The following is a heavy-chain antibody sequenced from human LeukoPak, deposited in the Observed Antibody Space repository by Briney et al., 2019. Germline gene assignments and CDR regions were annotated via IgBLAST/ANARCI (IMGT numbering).Heavy chain of an antibody. J-gene: IGHJ4*02. CDR2: INYSGST. Sequence: SGTLSLTCTVSGGTISSTTYYWGWVRQPPGQGLEWVGRINYSGSTYSTPSLKRRITIFGDTSKNQISLKLTSVTAADAAVYSWSRRWYGRYSDSWGQGALVTVSS. D-gene: IGHD3-10*01. CDR1: GGTISSTTYY. V-gene: IGHV4-39*01. CDR3: SRRWYGRYSDS.